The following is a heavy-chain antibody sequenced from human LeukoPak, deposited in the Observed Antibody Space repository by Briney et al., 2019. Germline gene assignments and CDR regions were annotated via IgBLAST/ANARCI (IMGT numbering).Heavy chain of an antibody. Sequence: ASVKVSCKASGYTFTSYGISWVRQAPGQGLEWMGWISAYNGNTNYAQKLQGRVTMTTGTSTSTAYMELRSPRSDDTAVYYCARDQHEIVVVPAAVDFDYWGQGTLVTVSS. CDR3: ARDQHEIVVVPAAVDFDY. V-gene: IGHV1-18*01. CDR2: ISAYNGNT. CDR1: GYTFTSYG. D-gene: IGHD2-2*01. J-gene: IGHJ4*02.